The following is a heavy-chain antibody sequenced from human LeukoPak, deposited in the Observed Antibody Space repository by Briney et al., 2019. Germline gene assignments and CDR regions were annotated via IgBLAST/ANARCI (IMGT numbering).Heavy chain of an antibody. Sequence: PGRALRLSCAASGFTFSSYAMHWVRQAPGKGLEGVAVISYDGSNKYYADSVKGRFTISRDNSKNTLYLQMNSLRAEDTAVYYCARDRVVRGVIAPLDYWGQGTLVTVSS. CDR2: ISYDGSNK. V-gene: IGHV3-30-3*01. D-gene: IGHD3-10*01. CDR1: GFTFSSYA. J-gene: IGHJ4*02. CDR3: ARDRVVRGVIAPLDY.